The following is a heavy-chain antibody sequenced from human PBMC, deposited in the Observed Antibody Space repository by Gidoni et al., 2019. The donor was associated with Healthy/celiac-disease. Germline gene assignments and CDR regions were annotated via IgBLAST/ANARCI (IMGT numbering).Heavy chain of an antibody. D-gene: IGHD2-2*01. J-gene: IGHJ4*02. Sequence: DVQLVESGGGLVQPGGSLSLSCAASGFTFISYWMSWVRQAPGKGLGWVANIKQDGSEKYYVDSVKGRFTISRDNAKNSLYLQMNSLRAEDTAVYYCARAISSTSCYEDYWGQGTLVTVSS. CDR3: ARAISSTSCYEDY. CDR2: IKQDGSEK. CDR1: GFTFISYW. V-gene: IGHV3-7*01.